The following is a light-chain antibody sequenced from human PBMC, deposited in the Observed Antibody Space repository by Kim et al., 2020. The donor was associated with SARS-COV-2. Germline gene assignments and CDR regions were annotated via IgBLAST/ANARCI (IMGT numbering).Light chain of an antibody. CDR2: VEGSGSY. CDR3: ETWDSNIQV. J-gene: IGLJ3*02. Sequence: QPVLTQSSSASASLGSSVKLTCTLSSGHSNYFISWHQQQPGKAPRFLMKVEGSGSYNKGGGVPDRFSGSRSGADRYLIISNLHSEDEADYYCETWDSNIQVFGGGTQLTVL. CDR1: SGHSNYF. V-gene: IGLV4-60*03.